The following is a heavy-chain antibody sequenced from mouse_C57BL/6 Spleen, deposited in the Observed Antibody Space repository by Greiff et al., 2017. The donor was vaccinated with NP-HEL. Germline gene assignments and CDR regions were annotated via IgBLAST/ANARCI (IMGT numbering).Heavy chain of an antibody. CDR2: ISDGGSYT. CDR3: ARDPYDGYSLYYYAMDY. Sequence: DVMLVESGGGLVKPGGSLKLSCAASGFTFSSYAMSWVRQTPEKRLEWVATISDGGSYTYYPDNVKGRFTISRDTAKNNLYLQMSHLKSEDTAMYYCARDPYDGYSLYYYAMDYWGQGTSVTVSS. J-gene: IGHJ4*01. CDR1: GFTFSSYA. V-gene: IGHV5-4*01. D-gene: IGHD2-3*01.